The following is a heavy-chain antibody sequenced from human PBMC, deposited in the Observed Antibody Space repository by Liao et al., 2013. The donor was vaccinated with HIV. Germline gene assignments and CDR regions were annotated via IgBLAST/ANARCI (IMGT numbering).Heavy chain of an antibody. D-gene: IGHD1-26*01. V-gene: IGHV4-61*02. Sequence: QVQLQESGPGLVRPSQTLSLTCSVSGDSISTGGFYWNWIRQPAGKGLEWIGRVHFDGTTNHNPSLVSRVSISLDTSRNEVSMSLTSVTAADTAVYFCTRDVGGYFDFWGQGFPGTVST. CDR3: TRDVGGYFDF. CDR2: VHFDGTT. CDR1: GDSISTGGFY. J-gene: IGHJ4*02.